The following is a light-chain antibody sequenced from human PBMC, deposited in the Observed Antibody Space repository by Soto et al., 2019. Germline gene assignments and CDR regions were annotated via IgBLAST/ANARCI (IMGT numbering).Light chain of an antibody. CDR1: QGIRND. Sequence: AIQITQSQSSLSASVGDRVTITCRASQGIRNDLGWYQQKPGKVPKLLIYDASSLASGVPSRFSGSGSGTEFTLTISSLQPEDFATYYCQQYDSYPLTFGGGTKVDIK. V-gene: IGKV1-13*02. CDR3: QQYDSYPLT. J-gene: IGKJ4*01. CDR2: DAS.